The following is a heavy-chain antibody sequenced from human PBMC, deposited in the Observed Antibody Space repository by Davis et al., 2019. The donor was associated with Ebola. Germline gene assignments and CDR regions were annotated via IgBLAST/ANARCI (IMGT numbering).Heavy chain of an antibody. V-gene: IGHV4-61*01. CDR1: GGSLNSDSDF. Sequence: SETLSLTCTVSGGSLNSDSDFWGWIRQSPGKGLEWIGYIYSSGITNYNPSLKSRVTISIDTSERQLSLKLSSVTAADTAVYYCAREDASSTSADYWGQGILVTVSS. J-gene: IGHJ4*02. CDR3: AREDASSTSADY. D-gene: IGHD2-15*01. CDR2: IYSSGIT.